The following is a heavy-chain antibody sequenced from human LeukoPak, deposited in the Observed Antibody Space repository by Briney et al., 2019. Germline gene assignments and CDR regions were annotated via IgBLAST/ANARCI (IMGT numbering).Heavy chain of an antibody. Sequence: SETLSLTCTVSGGSISSSSYYWGWIRQPPGKGLEWIGYIYYSGSTNYNPSLKSRVTISVDTSKNQFSLKLSSVTAADTAVYYCARDYGDYVSYMDVWGKGTTVTISS. CDR1: GGSISSSSYY. D-gene: IGHD4-17*01. CDR2: IYYSGST. J-gene: IGHJ6*03. CDR3: ARDYGDYVSYMDV. V-gene: IGHV4-61*01.